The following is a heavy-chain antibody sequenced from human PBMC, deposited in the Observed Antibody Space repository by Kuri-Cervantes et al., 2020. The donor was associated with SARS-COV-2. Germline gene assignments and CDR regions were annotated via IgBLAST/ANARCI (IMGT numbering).Heavy chain of an antibody. J-gene: IGHJ6*02. CDR2: IYYNGSNE. V-gene: IGHV3-30*18. Sequence: GGSLRPPCEASGFTFSNYGMHWVRQAPGKGLEGVAIIYYNGSNEYYADSVKGRFTISRDNSKNTLYLQVNSLRAEDTSVYYCAKDPVTMAPGHYYYGMDVWGQGTTVTVSS. CDR1: GFTFSNYG. CDR3: AKDPVTMAPGHYYYGMDV. D-gene: IGHD4/OR15-4a*01.